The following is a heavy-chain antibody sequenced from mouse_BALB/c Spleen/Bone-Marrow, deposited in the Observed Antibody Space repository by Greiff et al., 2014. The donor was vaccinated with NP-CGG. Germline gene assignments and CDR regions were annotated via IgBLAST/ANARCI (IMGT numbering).Heavy chain of an antibody. V-gene: IGHV1-77*01. CDR3: ARSAYYGNYLDY. Sequence: VQLQQSGAELARPGASVKLSCKASGYTFTDYYINWVKQRTGQGLEWIGEIYPGSGNTYHNEKFKGKATLTADKSSSTAYMQLSSLTSEDSAVYFCARSAYYGNYLDYWGQGTTLTVSS. CDR1: GYTFTDYY. CDR2: IYPGSGNT. J-gene: IGHJ2*01. D-gene: IGHD2-10*01.